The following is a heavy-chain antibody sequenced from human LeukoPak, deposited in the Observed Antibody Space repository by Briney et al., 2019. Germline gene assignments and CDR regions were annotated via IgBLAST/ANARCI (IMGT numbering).Heavy chain of an antibody. V-gene: IGHV4-31*03. D-gene: IGHD2-15*01. J-gene: IGHJ4*02. CDR2: IYYSGST. CDR1: GGSISSGGYY. CDR3: ARGKHCSGGSCYPTG. Sequence: SQTLSLTCTVSGGSISSGGYYWSWIRQHPGKGLEWIGYIYYSGSTCYNPSLKSRVTISVDTSKNQFSLKLSSVTAADTAVYYCARGKHCSGGSCYPTGWGQGTLVTVSS.